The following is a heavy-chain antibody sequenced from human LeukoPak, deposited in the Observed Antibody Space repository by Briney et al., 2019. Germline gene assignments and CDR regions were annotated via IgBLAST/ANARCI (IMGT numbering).Heavy chain of an antibody. Sequence: PGGSLRLSCAASGFTFSNAWMSWVRQAPGKGLEWVGRIKSKTDGGTTDYAAPVKGRFTISREDSKNTLYLQMNSLKTEDTAVYYCTTESYYYDSSGYYGTPDWGQGTLVTVSS. V-gene: IGHV3-15*01. J-gene: IGHJ4*02. CDR2: IKSKTDGGTT. CDR1: GFTFSNAW. D-gene: IGHD3-22*01. CDR3: TTESYYYDSSGYYGTPD.